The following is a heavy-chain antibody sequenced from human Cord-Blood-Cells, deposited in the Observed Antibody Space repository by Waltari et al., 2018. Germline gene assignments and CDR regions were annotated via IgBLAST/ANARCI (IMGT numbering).Heavy chain of an antibody. V-gene: IGHV3-49*04. Sequence: EVQLVESGGGLVQPGRSLRLSCTASGFTFGDYAMSWVCQAPGKGLGWVGFIRSKAYGGTTEYAASVKGRFTISRDDSKSIAYLQMNSLKTEDTAVYYCTAYTGTLVDYWGQGTLVTVSS. CDR1: GFTFGDYA. CDR2: IRSKAYGGTT. CDR3: TAYTGTLVDY. J-gene: IGHJ4*02. D-gene: IGHD1-7*01.